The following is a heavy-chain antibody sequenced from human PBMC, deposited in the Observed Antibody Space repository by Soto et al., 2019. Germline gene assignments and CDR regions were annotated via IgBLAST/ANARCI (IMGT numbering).Heavy chain of an antibody. CDR1: GGSFSGYY. V-gene: IGHV4-34*01. CDR3: ERAHYDFWSGYYYYYYGMDV. Sequence: SETLSLTCAVYGGSFSGYYWSWIRQPPGKGLEWIGEINHSGSTNYNPSLKSRVTISVDTSKNQFSLKLSSVTAADTAVYYCERAHYDFWSGYYYYYYGMDVWGQVHTVT. CDR2: INHSGST. D-gene: IGHD3-3*01. J-gene: IGHJ6*02.